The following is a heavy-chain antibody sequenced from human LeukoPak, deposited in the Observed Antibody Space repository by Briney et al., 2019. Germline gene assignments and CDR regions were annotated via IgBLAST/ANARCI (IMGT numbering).Heavy chain of an antibody. CDR1: GFTFSNYA. D-gene: IGHD2-15*01. CDR2: ISASGGNT. CDR3: AKGTYCSGANCYPSVYYYYYMDV. J-gene: IGHJ6*03. Sequence: GGSLRLSCAASGFTFSNYAMNWVRQAPGKGLEWVSAISASGGNTYYADSMKGRFTISRDNSKNTLYLQMSSLRAEDTAVYYCAKGTYCSGANCYPSVYYYYYMDVWGKGTTVTVSS. V-gene: IGHV3-23*01.